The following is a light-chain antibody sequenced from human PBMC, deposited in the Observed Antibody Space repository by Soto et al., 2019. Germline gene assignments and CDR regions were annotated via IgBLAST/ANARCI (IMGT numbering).Light chain of an antibody. CDR2: DIS. CDR1: QSVSSN. Sequence: SLVALSVKKKERATLPCRASQSVSSNLAWYQQKPGQAPSLLIYDISARATGIPTRFSGSGSGTEFTLTIICLQSEDFALYCSPQSTFLLIPFG. V-gene: IGKV3D-15*01. J-gene: IGKJ2*01. CDR3: PQSTFLLIP.